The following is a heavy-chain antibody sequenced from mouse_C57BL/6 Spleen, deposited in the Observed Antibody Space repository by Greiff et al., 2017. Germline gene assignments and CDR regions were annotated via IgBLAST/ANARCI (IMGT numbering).Heavy chain of an antibody. CDR2: IYPGDGDT. D-gene: IGHD1-1*01. J-gene: IGHJ2*01. CDR1: GYAFSSSW. CDR3: ARNYGSSSYYFDY. V-gene: IGHV1-82*01. Sequence: VQRVESGPELVKPGASVKISCKASGYAFSSSWMNWVKQRPGKGLEWIGRIYPGDGDTNYNGKFKGKATLTADKSSSTAYMQLSSLTSEDSAVYFCARNYGSSSYYFDYWGQGTTLTVSS.